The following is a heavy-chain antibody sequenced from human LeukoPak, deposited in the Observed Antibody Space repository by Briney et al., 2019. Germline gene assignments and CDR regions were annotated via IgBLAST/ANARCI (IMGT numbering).Heavy chain of an antibody. CDR2: ISYDGSNK. Sequence: GGSLRLSCAASGFTFSSYAMHWVRQAPGKGLEWVAVISYDGSNKYYADSVKGRFTISRDNAKNSLYLQMNSLRAEDTAVYYCARDELGYTYSDYWGQGTLVTVSS. D-gene: IGHD7-27*01. CDR1: GFTFSSYA. CDR3: ARDELGYTYSDY. J-gene: IGHJ4*02. V-gene: IGHV3-30-3*01.